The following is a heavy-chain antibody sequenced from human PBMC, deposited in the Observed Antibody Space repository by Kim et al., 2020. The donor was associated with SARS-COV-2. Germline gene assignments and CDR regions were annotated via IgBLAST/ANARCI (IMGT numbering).Heavy chain of an antibody. CDR1: GFTFSSYS. D-gene: IGHD4-17*01. CDR3: ARDFRGDYTIG. Sequence: GGSLRLSCAASGFTFSSYSMNWVRQAPGKGLEWVSSISSNSSDIYYADSVKGRFTISRDNAKNSLYLQMNSLRAEDTAGYYCARDFRGDYTIGWGQGTLVTVSS. CDR2: ISSNSSDI. V-gene: IGHV3-21*01. J-gene: IGHJ4*02.